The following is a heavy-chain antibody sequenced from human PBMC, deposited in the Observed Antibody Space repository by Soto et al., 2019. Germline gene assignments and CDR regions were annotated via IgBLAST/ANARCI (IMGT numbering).Heavy chain of an antibody. Sequence: LRLSCAASGFTFSDYYMSWIRQAPGKGLEWVSYISSSSSYTNYADSVKGRFTISRDNAKNSLYLQMNSLRAEDTAVYYCARVKIQLWSAPVDYWGQGTLVTVSS. D-gene: IGHD5-18*01. CDR1: GFTFSDYY. V-gene: IGHV3-11*06. CDR3: ARVKIQLWSAPVDY. J-gene: IGHJ4*02. CDR2: ISSSSSYT.